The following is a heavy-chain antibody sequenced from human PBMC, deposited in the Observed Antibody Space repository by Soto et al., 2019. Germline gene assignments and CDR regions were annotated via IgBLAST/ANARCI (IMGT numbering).Heavy chain of an antibody. CDR2: ISWNSGSI. V-gene: IGHV3-9*01. CDR3: AKGWFGELDAFDI. CDR1: GFTFDDYA. J-gene: IGHJ3*02. Sequence: GGSLRLSCAASGFTFDDYAMHWVRQAPGKGLEWVSGISWNSGSIGYADSVKGRFTISRDNAKNSLYLQMNSLRAEDTALYYCAKGWFGELDAFDIWGQGTMVTVS. D-gene: IGHD3-10*01.